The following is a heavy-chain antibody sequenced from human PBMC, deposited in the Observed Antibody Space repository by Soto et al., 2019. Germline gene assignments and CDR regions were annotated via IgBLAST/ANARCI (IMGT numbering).Heavy chain of an antibody. D-gene: IGHD6-13*01. CDR1: GVTFNNYG. J-gene: IGHJ4*02. CDR3: ARDGATSVSSSWYY. V-gene: IGHV3-23*01. Sequence: LRLSCADSGVTFNNYGMNWVRHIPGKGLEWVSGISASGGRTYYADSVKGRFAISRDNSKNTLYLLMNSLRAEDTAVYYCARDGATSVSSSWYYWGPGTLVTVSS. CDR2: ISASGGRT.